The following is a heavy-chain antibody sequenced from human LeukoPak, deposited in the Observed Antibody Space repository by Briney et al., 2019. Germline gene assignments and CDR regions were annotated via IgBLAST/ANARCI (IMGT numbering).Heavy chain of an antibody. CDR3: TTYYYGSGSYYNGGPFDY. V-gene: IGHV3-15*01. CDR2: IKSKTDGGTT. CDR1: GFTFSNAW. J-gene: IGHJ4*02. Sequence: GGSLRLSCAASGFTFSNAWMSCVRQAPGKGLEWVGRIKSKTDGGTTEYAAPVKGRFTISRDDSKNTLYLQMNSLKTEDTAVYYCTTYYYGSGSYYNGGPFDYWGQGTLVTVSS. D-gene: IGHD3-10*01.